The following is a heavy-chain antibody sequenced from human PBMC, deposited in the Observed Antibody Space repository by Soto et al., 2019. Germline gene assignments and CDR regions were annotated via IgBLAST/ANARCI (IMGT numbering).Heavy chain of an antibody. CDR3: ARDGGVYDYSPFDY. J-gene: IGHJ4*02. V-gene: IGHV1-69*12. D-gene: IGHD4-4*01. CDR1: GGTFSSYA. Sequence: QVQLVQSGAEVKKPGSSVKVSCKASGGTFSSYAISWVRQAPGQGLEWMGGIIPIFGTADYAQKFQGRVTITADESTGTAYMELSRLRFEDTAVYYSARDGGVYDYSPFDYWGQGTLVTVSS. CDR2: IIPIFGTA.